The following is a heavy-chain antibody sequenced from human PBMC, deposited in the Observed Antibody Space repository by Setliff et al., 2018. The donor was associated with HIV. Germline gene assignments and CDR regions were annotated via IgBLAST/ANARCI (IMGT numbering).Heavy chain of an antibody. D-gene: IGHD3-10*01. Sequence: SETLSLTCTVSGGSISSGDYYWSWIRQPPGKGLEWIGYIYHSGSTYYNPSLKSRVTISVDRSKNQFSLKLSSVTAADTAVYYCAKGVGPSSLITMVRGVIPHYFDYWGQGTLVTVSS. V-gene: IGHV4-30-4*08. CDR3: AKGVGPSSLITMVRGVIPHYFDY. J-gene: IGHJ4*02. CDR1: GGSISSGDYY. CDR2: IYHSGST.